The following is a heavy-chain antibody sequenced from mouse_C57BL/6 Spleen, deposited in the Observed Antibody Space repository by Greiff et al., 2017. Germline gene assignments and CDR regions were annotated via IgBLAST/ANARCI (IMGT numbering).Heavy chain of an antibody. Sequence: QVQLQQSGAELAKPGASVKLSCKASGYTFTSYWMHWVKQRPGQGLEWIGYINPSSGYTKYNQKFKDKATLTADKSSSTAYMQLSSLTYEDSAGYYCARRNYDSCLDFYAIDYWGQGTSGTVSS. CDR1: GYTFTSYW. CDR3: ARRNYDSCLDFYAIDY. D-gene: IGHD1-1*01. V-gene: IGHV1-7*01. J-gene: IGHJ4*01. CDR2: INPSSGYT.